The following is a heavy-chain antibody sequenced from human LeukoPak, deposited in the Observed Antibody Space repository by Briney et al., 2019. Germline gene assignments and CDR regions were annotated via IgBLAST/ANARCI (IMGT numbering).Heavy chain of an antibody. CDR1: GFTFSSYA. D-gene: IGHD3-22*01. CDR3: AKDRTYYYDSSGYYGGDYFDY. Sequence: GGSLRLSCAASGFTFSSYAMSWVRQAPGKGLEWVSAISGRGGSTYYADSVKGRFTISRDNSKNTLYLQMNSLRAEDTAVYYCAKDRTYYYDSSGYYGGDYFDYWGQGTLVTVSS. V-gene: IGHV3-23*01. CDR2: ISGRGGST. J-gene: IGHJ4*02.